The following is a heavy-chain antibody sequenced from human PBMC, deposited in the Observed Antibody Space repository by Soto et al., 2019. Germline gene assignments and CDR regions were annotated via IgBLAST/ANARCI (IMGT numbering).Heavy chain of an antibody. J-gene: IGHJ4*02. CDR3: ARHAGIAATIDY. CDR2: IYYTGNT. D-gene: IGHD5-12*01. V-gene: IGHV4-39*01. CDR1: GDSISSSRSSSYY. Sequence: QLQLQESGPGLVRPSETLSLTCTVSGDSISSSRSSSYYWVWIRQTPGKGLEWIGHIYYTGNTYYNPSLKSRVTISVDTSKNQFSLTVTSVTAADTAVFYCARHAGIAATIDYWGQGSLVTVSS.